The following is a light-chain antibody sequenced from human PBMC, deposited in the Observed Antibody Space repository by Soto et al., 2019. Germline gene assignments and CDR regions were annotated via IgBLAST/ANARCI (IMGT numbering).Light chain of an antibody. CDR3: SSYTSSSTYVV. V-gene: IGLV2-14*01. Sequence: QSVLTQPASVSGSPGQSITISCTGTSSDVGGYNYVSWYQQHPGKAPKLMIYDVSNRPSGVSNRFSGSKSGNTASLTISGLQAEDEADYSCSSYTSSSTYVVFGGGTKVTV. CDR2: DVS. CDR1: SSDVGGYNY. J-gene: IGLJ2*01.